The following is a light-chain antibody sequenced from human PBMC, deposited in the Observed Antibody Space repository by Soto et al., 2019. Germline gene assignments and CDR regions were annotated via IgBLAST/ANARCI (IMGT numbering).Light chain of an antibody. J-gene: IGLJ1*01. V-gene: IGLV2-14*01. Sequence: QSALTQPASVSGSPGQSITISCTGTSSDVGSYYSVSWYKQHPGKAPKLMIYEVSNRPSGVSNRFSGSKSGNTASLTISGLQAEDEADYYCSSYTSSSTLVFRTGTKLTVL. CDR3: SSYTSSSTLV. CDR1: SSDVGSYYS. CDR2: EVS.